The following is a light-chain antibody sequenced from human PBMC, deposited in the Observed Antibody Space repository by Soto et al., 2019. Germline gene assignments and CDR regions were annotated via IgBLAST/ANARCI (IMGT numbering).Light chain of an antibody. J-gene: IGKJ2*01. Sequence: DIQMTQSPSTLSASVGDRVTITCRASQTISSRLAWYQQKPGKAPKILIYKASSLESGVPSRFSGSGSGTEYTLTISSLQPDDFATYYCQQYNSPYTVGQGTKLEIK. CDR2: KAS. CDR3: QQYNSPYT. CDR1: QTISSR. V-gene: IGKV1-5*03.